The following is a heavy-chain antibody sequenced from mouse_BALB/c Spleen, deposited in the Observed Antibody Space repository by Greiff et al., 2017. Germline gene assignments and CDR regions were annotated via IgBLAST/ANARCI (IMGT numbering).Heavy chain of an antibody. J-gene: IGHJ2*01. V-gene: IGHV1-12*01. CDR2: IYPGNGDT. Sequence: LQQPGAELVKPGASVKMSCKASGYTFTSYNMHWVKQTPGQGLEWIGAIYPGNGDTSYNQKFKGKATLTADKSSSTAYMQLSSLTSEDSAVYYCARRLGGYFDYWGQGTTLTVSS. CDR3: ARRLGGYFDY. CDR1: GYTFTSYN. D-gene: IGHD3-2*02.